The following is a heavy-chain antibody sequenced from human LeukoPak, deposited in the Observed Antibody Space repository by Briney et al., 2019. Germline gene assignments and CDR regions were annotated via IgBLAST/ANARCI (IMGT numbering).Heavy chain of an antibody. CDR1: GGSFSGYY. CDR3: ARDKFCSDTGSCNIGLFDF. V-gene: IGHV4-34*01. Sequence: PSETLSLTCGVFGGSFSGYYWTGLRQPPGKGLEWIGQINHRGSSHYNPSLRSRVTISVDTSKTQFSLKLTSVTAADTAVYYCARDKFCSDTGSCNIGLFDFWGQGALVTVSS. CDR2: INHRGSS. D-gene: IGHD2-15*01. J-gene: IGHJ4*02.